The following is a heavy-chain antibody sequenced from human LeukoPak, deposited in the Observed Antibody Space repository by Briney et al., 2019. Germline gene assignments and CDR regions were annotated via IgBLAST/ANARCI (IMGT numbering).Heavy chain of an antibody. Sequence: PSETLSLTCTVSGGSISSYYWSWIRQPPGKGLEWIGYIYYSGSTNYNPSLKSRVTISVDTSRNQFSLKLSSVTAADTAVHYCARQSYSSGFNWFDPWGQGTLVTVSS. V-gene: IGHV4-59*08. D-gene: IGHD6-19*01. CDR1: GGSISSYY. J-gene: IGHJ5*02. CDR2: IYYSGST. CDR3: ARQSYSSGFNWFDP.